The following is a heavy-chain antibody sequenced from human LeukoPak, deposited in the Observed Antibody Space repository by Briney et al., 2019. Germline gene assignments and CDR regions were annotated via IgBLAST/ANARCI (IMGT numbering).Heavy chain of an antibody. D-gene: IGHD3-22*01. CDR2: IYSSGST. Sequence: SETLSLTCSVSGGSISSHYWSWFRQPPGKGLEWIGYIYSSGSTDYHPSLKSRVTISVDTSNNQSSLKLGSVTAADTAVYYCARHSFYYGSTRDYFDYWGQGTLVTVSS. CDR1: GGSISSHY. J-gene: IGHJ4*02. V-gene: IGHV4-4*08. CDR3: ARHSFYYGSTRDYFDY.